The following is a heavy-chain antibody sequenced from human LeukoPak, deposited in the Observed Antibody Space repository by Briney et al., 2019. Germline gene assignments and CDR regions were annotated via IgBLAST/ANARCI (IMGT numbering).Heavy chain of an antibody. CDR2: ISYDGSNK. J-gene: IGHJ4*02. Sequence: GGSLRLSCAASGFTFSSYGMHWVRQAPGKGLEWVAVISYDGSNKYYADSVKGRFTISRDNSKYTLYLQMNSLRAEDTAVYYCAKLGYCSGGSCSPFDYWGQGTLVTVSS. V-gene: IGHV3-30*18. D-gene: IGHD2-15*01. CDR1: GFTFSSYG. CDR3: AKLGYCSGGSCSPFDY.